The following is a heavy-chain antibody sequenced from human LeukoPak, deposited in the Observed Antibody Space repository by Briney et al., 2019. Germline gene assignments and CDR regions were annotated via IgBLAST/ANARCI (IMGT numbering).Heavy chain of an antibody. CDR2: INPNSGGT. J-gene: IGHJ6*03. CDR3: ARDKVAAAGLQADDYYYYYMDV. D-gene: IGHD6-13*01. V-gene: IGHV1-2*02. Sequence: ASVKVSCKASGYTFTGYYLHWVRQAPGQGLEWMGWINPNSGGTNYAQKFQGRVTVTRDTSIRTAYMELSRLRSDDTAIYYCARDKVAAAGLQADDYYYYYMDVWGKGTTVTVSS. CDR1: GYTFTGYY.